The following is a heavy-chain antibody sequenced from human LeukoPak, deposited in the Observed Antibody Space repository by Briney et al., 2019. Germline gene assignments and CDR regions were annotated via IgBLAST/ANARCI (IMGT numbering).Heavy chain of an antibody. CDR2: ISYDGSNK. CDR1: GFTFSSYA. CDR3: ARGVQKIVVVVAADY. D-gene: IGHD2-15*01. V-gene: IGHV3-30*01. J-gene: IGHJ4*02. Sequence: PGGSPRLSCAASGFTFSSYAMHWVRQAPGKGLEWVAVISYDGSNKYYADSVKGRFTISRDNSKNTLYLQMNSLRAEDTAVYYCARGVQKIVVVVAADYWGQGTLVTVSS.